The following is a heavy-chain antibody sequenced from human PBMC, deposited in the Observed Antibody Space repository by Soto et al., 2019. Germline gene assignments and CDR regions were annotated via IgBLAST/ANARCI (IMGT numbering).Heavy chain of an antibody. V-gene: IGHV3-7*01. CDR2: IKQDGSEK. J-gene: IGHJ1*01. CDR3: ARGGSSSWYPEYFQH. D-gene: IGHD6-13*01. Sequence: EVQLVESGGGLVQPGGSLRLSCEASGFTFSSYWMSWVRQAPGKGLEWVANIKQDGSEKYYGDSVKGRFTISRDNAKNSLFLQLKSLRAEDTAVYYCARGGSSSWYPEYFQHWGQGTLVTVS. CDR1: GFTFSSYW.